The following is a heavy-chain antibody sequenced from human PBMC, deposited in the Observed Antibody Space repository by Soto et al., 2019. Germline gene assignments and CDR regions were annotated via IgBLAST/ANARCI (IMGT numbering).Heavy chain of an antibody. V-gene: IGHV4-31*03. J-gene: IGHJ5*02. D-gene: IGHD3-10*01. CDR2: IYYSGST. CDR1: GGSISSGGYY. Sequence: PSESLSLTCTVSGGSISSGGYYWSWIRQHPGKGLEWIGYIYYSGSTYYNPSLKSRVTISVDTSKNQLSLKLSSVTAADTAVYYCARWETMVRGVIANWFDPWGQGTLVTVSS. CDR3: ARWETMVRGVIANWFDP.